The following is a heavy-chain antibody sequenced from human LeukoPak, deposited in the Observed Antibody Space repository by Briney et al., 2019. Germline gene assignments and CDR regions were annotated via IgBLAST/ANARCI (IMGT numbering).Heavy chain of an antibody. Sequence: GGSLRLSCAASGFTFSSYWMHWVRQAPGKGLVWVSRINSDGSSTSYADSVKGRFTISRDNAKNTLYLQMNSLRAEDTAVYYCARERRDGYNRLYYFDYWGQGTLVTVSS. D-gene: IGHD5-24*01. CDR1: GFTFSSYW. CDR2: INSDGSST. V-gene: IGHV3-74*01. J-gene: IGHJ4*02. CDR3: ARERRDGYNRLYYFDY.